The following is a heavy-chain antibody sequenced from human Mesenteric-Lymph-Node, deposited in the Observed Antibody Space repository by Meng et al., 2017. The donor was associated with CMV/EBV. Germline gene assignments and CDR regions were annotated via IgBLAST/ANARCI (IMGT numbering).Heavy chain of an antibody. CDR1: GFTFSSYS. J-gene: IGHJ1*01. D-gene: IGHD1-14*01. Sequence: GGSLRLSCAASGFTFSSYSMNWVRQAPGKGLEWVSYISSSSSTIYYADSVKGRFTISRDNAKNSLYLQMNSLRGEDTAVYYCTRDPNQLVLEYFQHWGQGTPVTVSS. CDR2: ISSSSSTI. CDR3: TRDPNQLVLEYFQH. V-gene: IGHV3-48*04.